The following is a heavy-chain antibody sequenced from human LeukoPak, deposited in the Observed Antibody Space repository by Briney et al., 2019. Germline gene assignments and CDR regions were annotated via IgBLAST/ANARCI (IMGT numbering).Heavy chain of an antibody. D-gene: IGHD3-22*01. CDR1: GFTFSSFG. CDR3: ARRLGDYDSSGYYYYYYYMDV. J-gene: IGHJ6*03. CDR2: IRFDGSNK. Sequence: PGGSLRLSCAASGFTFSSFGMHWVRQAPGKGLEWVAFIRFDGSNKYYADSVTGRFTISRDNSKNTLYLQMNSLRAEDTAVYYCARRLGDYDSSGYYYYYYYMDVWGKGTTVTISS. V-gene: IGHV3-30*02.